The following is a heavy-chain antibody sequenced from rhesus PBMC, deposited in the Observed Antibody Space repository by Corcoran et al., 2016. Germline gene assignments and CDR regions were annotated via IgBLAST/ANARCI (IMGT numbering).Heavy chain of an antibody. J-gene: IGHJ4*01. V-gene: IGHV4-73*01. CDR3: ARRLATVTLSYFDY. D-gene: IGHD5-36*02. CDR2: IDGNSAST. CDR1: GGSISGYY. Sequence: QVKLQQWGEGLVKPMETLSLTCAVYGGSISGYYWSWIHQPPGKGLEWIGTIDGNSASTNYNPSLKNRVTISKDTSKKQFSLKLSSVTAADTAVYYCARRLATVTLSYFDYWGQGVLVTVSS.